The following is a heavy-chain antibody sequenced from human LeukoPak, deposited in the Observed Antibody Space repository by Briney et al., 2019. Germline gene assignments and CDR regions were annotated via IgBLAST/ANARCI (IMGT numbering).Heavy chain of an antibody. CDR1: GGSISSYY. D-gene: IGHD1-26*01. J-gene: IGHJ5*02. V-gene: IGHV4-59*01. CDR3: ARVGGTDDP. Sequence: PSETLSLTCTVSGGSISSYYWSWIRQPPGKGLEWIGYIYYGGSTNYNPSLKSRVTISVDTSKNQFSLKLSSVTAADTAVYYCARVGGTDDPWGQGTLVTVSS. CDR2: IYYGGST.